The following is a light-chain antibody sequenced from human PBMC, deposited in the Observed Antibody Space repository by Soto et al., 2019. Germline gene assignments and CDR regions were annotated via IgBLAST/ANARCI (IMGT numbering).Light chain of an antibody. CDR3: SSYPRSSTLV. CDR2: EVS. J-gene: IGLJ2*01. CDR1: NSDVGRYNY. Sequence: QPVLTQPASVSGSPGQSITIYCTGTNSDVGRYNYVSWYQQHPGKAPKLMIYEVSNRPSGVSNRFSGSKSGNTASLTISGLQAEVEADYYFSSYPRSSTLVFGGGTQLTVL. V-gene: IGLV2-14*01.